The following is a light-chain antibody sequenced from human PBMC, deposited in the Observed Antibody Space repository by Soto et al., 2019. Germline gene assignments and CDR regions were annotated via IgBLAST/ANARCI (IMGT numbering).Light chain of an antibody. J-gene: IGLJ2*01. CDR2: DVS. CDR3: SSYTGSSTHVV. V-gene: IGLV2-14*01. CDR1: SSEVGGYNY. Sequence: QSVLTQPASVSGSPGQSITISCTGTSSEVGGYNYVSWYQQHPGKAPKLMIYDVSNRPSGFSNRFSGSKSGNTASQTISGLQAEDEADYYCSSYTGSSTHVVFGGGSKLTVL.